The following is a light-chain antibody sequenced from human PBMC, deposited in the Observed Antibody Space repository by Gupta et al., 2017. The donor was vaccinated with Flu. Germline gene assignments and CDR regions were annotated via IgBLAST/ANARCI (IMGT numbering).Light chain of an antibody. V-gene: IGKV3-11*01. Sequence: ERATLSCMASQSVSRYLAWYQQKPGQAPRLLIYDASNRATGIPARFSGSGSGTDFTLTISSLEPEDFAVYYCQQRSNRPPYTFGQGTKLQIK. CDR3: QQRSNRPPYT. CDR2: DAS. J-gene: IGKJ2*01. CDR1: QSVSRY.